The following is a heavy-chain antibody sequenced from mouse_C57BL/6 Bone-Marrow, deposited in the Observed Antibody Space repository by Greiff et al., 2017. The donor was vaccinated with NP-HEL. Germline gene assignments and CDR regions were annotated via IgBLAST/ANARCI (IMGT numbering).Heavy chain of an antibody. CDR3: ARHRTPANWDVDYAMDY. J-gene: IGHJ4*01. Sequence: EVQGVESGGGLVQPGGSLKLSCAASGFTFSDYYMYWVRQTPEKRLEWVAYISNGGGSTYYPDTVKGRFTISRDNAKNTLYLQMSRLKSEDTAMYYCARHRTPANWDVDYAMDYWGQGTSVTVSS. CDR1: GFTFSDYY. CDR2: ISNGGGST. D-gene: IGHD4-1*01. V-gene: IGHV5-12*01.